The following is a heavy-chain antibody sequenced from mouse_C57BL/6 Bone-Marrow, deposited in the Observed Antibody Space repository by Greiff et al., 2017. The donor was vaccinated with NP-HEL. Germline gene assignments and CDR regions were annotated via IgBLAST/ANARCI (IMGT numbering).Heavy chain of an antibody. CDR3: TTGGSSPYAMDY. J-gene: IGHJ4*01. V-gene: IGHV14-4*01. D-gene: IGHD1-1*01. CDR2: IDPENGDT. Sequence: VQLKQSGAELVRPGASVKLSCTVSGFNIKDDYMHWVKQRPEQGLEWIGRIDPENGDTAYASKFQGKATITADTSSNTAYLQLSSLTSEDTAVYYCTTGGSSPYAMDYWGQGTSVTVSS. CDR1: GFNIKDDY.